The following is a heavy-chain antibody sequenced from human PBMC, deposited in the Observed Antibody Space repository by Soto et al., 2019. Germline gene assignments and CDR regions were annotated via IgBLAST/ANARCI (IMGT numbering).Heavy chain of an antibody. CDR3: ARHMFAVAGLNWFDP. D-gene: IGHD6-19*01. CDR1: GGSISSSSYY. J-gene: IGHJ5*02. V-gene: IGHV4-39*01. CDR2: IYYSGST. Sequence: SETLSLTCTVSGGSISSSSYYWGWIRQPPGKGLEWIGSIYYSGSTYYNPSLKSRVTISVDTSKNQFSLKLSSVTAADTAVYYCARHMFAVAGLNWFDPWGQGTLVTVSS.